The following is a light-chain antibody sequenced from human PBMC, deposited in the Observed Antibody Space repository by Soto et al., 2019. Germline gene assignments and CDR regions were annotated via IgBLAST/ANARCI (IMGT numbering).Light chain of an antibody. Sequence: EVELTQSPATLSLSPGETAPLSCRASQSVDKFLAWYQQRPGQPPRLLIFGASTRASGIPDRFSGSGSGTEFTLTISSLQSEDFAIYYCQQYNNWPVTFGQGTKVDIK. CDR1: QSVDKF. J-gene: IGKJ2*01. CDR2: GAS. V-gene: IGKV3-15*01. CDR3: QQYNNWPVT.